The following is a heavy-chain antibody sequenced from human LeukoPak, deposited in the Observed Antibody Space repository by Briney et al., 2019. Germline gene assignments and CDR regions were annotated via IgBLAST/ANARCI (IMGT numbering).Heavy chain of an antibody. V-gene: IGHV4-4*02. Sequence: SETLTLTCAVSGGSISSSNWWSWVRQPSGKGLEWIGEIYHSGSTNYNPSLKSRVTISVDKSKNQFSLKLSSVTAADTAVYYCARDKGDPDNYYYYGMDVWGKGTTVTVSS. J-gene: IGHJ6*04. D-gene: IGHD2-21*02. CDR3: ARDKGDPDNYYYYGMDV. CDR2: IYHSGST. CDR1: GGSISSSNW.